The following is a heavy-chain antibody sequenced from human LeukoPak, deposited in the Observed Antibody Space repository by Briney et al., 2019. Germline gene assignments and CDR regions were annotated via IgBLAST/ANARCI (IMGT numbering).Heavy chain of an antibody. CDR3: ARDSQRAYSSSWDYYGMDV. CDR2: ISSSCSTI. CDR1: GFTFSDYY. Sequence: GSLRLSCAASGFTFSDYYMSWIRQAPGKGLEWVSYISSSCSTIYYADSVKGRFTISRDNAKNSLYLQMNSLRAEDTAVYYCARDSQRAYSSSWDYYGMDVWGQGTTVTVSS. D-gene: IGHD6-13*01. J-gene: IGHJ6*02. V-gene: IGHV3-11*01.